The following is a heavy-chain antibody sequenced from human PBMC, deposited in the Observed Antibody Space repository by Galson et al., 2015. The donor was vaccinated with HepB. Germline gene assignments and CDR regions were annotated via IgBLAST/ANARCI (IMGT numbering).Heavy chain of an antibody. CDR1: GYTFTKYY. V-gene: IGHV1-46*01. Sequence: SVKVSCKASGYTFTKYYIHWVRQAPGQGLEWMGVIDPSGASTTDAQKFQGRVTMTRDTSTRTVSMELSSLRSEDTAVYYCVRDWELGYWGQGTLVTVSS. J-gene: IGHJ4*02. CDR2: IDPSGAST. CDR3: VRDWELGY. D-gene: IGHD1-1*01.